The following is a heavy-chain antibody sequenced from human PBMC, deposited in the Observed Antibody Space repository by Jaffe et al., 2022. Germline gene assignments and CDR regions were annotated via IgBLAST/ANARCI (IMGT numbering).Heavy chain of an antibody. CDR1: GFSLSTSGVG. CDR3: AHSLDCSGGSCYQPEYFQH. D-gene: IGHD2-15*01. CDR2: IYWNDDK. J-gene: IGHJ1*01. V-gene: IGHV2-5*01. Sequence: QITLKESGPTLVKPTQTLTLTCTFSGFSLSTSGVGVGWIRQPPGKALEWLALIYWNDDKRYSPSLKSRLTITKDTSKNQVVLTMTNMDPVDTATYYCAHSLDCSGGSCYQPEYFQHWGQGTLVTVSS.